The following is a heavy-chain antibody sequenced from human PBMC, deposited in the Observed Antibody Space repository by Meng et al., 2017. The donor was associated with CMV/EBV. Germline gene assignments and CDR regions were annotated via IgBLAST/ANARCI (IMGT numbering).Heavy chain of an antibody. CDR3: AIDLRFGKSCSGGSCEIHYYYGMDV. Sequence: LRLSCTVSGGSISSYYWSWIRQPPGKGLEWIGYIYYSGSTNYNPSLKSRVTISVDTSKNQFSLKLSSVTAADTAVYYCAIDLRFGKSCSGGSCEIHYYYGMDVWGQGTTVTVSS. D-gene: IGHD2-15*01. J-gene: IGHJ6*02. CDR2: IYYSGST. CDR1: GGSISSYY. V-gene: IGHV4-59*01.